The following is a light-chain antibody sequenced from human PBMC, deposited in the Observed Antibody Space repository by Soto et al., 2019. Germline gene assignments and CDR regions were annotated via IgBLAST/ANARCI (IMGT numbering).Light chain of an antibody. Sequence: QSALTQPRSVSGSPGQSVTISCTGTSSDVGGYNYVSWYQHHPGKAPKLMIYDVTKRPSGVRDRFSASKSGNTASLPISGLQAEDEAYYYCQSYDSSLRGVIFGGGTKLTVL. J-gene: IGLJ2*01. V-gene: IGLV2-11*01. CDR2: DVT. CDR3: QSYDSSLRGVI. CDR1: SSDVGGYNY.